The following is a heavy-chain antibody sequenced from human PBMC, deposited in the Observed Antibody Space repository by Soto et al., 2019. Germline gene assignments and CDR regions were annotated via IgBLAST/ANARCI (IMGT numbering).Heavy chain of an antibody. V-gene: IGHV3-7*01. CDR1: GFTFSSYW. CDR3: ARRTYYYDSSGYPDAFDI. Sequence: SCAASGFTFSSYWMSWVRQAPGKGLEWVANIKQDGSEKYYVDSVKGRFTISRDNAKNSLYLQMNSLRAEDTAVYYCARRTYYYDSSGYPDAFDIWGQGTMVTVSS. J-gene: IGHJ3*02. CDR2: IKQDGSEK. D-gene: IGHD3-22*01.